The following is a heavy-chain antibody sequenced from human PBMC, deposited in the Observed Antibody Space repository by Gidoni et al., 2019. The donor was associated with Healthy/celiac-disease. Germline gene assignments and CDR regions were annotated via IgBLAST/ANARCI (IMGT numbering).Heavy chain of an antibody. CDR3: ARLGPLGYCSSTSCYTPYNWFDP. V-gene: IGHV4-39*01. D-gene: IGHD2-2*02. CDR1: GGSLSSSSYY. Sequence: QLQLQESGPGLVKPSATLSLTCTVSGGSLSSSSYYWGWIRQPPGKGLEWIGSIYYSGSTYYNPSLKSGVTISVDTSKNQFSLKLSSVTAADTAVYYCARLGPLGYCSSTSCYTPYNWFDPWGQGTLVTVSS. CDR2: IYYSGST. J-gene: IGHJ5*02.